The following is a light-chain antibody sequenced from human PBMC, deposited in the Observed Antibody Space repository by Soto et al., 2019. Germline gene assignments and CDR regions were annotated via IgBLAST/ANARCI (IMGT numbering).Light chain of an antibody. CDR2: VAS. CDR3: QQSFSTPQT. V-gene: IGKV1-39*01. CDR1: QSINSY. Sequence: DIQMTQSPSSLSASVGDRGTITCRASQSINSYLSWYQQKPGKAPNLLINVASTLQSGVPSRFSGSGSGTDFTLAISSLQPEDSATYYCQQSFSTPQTFGGGTKVDIK. J-gene: IGKJ4*01.